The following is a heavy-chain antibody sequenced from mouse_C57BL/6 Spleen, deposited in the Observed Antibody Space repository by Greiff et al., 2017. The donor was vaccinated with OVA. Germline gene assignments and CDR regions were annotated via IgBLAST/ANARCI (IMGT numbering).Heavy chain of an antibody. Sequence: QVQLQQPGAELVKPGASVKLSCKASGYTFTSYWMHWVKQRPGQGLEWIGMIHPNSGSTNYNEKFKSKATLTVDKSSSTAYMQRSSLTSEDSAVYYCASPSTTVVAGDYAMDYWGQGTSVTVSS. CDR2: IHPNSGST. CDR1: GYTFTSYW. V-gene: IGHV1-64*01. CDR3: ASPSTTVVAGDYAMDY. J-gene: IGHJ4*01. D-gene: IGHD1-1*01.